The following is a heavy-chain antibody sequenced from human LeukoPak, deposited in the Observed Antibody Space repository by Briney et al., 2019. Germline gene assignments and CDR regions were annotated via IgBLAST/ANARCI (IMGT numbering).Heavy chain of an antibody. CDR2: IRTTAEGAKYA. V-gene: IGHV3-48*02. D-gene: IGHD3-9*01. Sequence: GGSLRLSCAPSGFSFTDYPMNWVRKAPGKGLEWISNIRTTAEGAKYAYYAVAVKGRVTISRDDGKNTLYLHMNSLRDDDTAVYYAADGIRYAFDYWGQGILVTVSS. J-gene: IGHJ4*02. CDR3: ADGIRYAFDY. CDR1: GFSFTDYP.